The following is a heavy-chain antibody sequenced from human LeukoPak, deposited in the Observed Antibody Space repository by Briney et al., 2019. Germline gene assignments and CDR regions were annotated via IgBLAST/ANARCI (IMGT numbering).Heavy chain of an antibody. Sequence: ASVKVSCKASGYTFTSYGISWVRQAPGQGLEWMGWISAYNGNTNYAQKLQGRVTMTIDTSTSTAYMELRSLRSDDTAVYYCAREITMVRGVPLYYFDYWGQGTLVTVSS. CDR3: AREITMVRGVPLYYFDY. CDR2: ISAYNGNT. V-gene: IGHV1-18*04. J-gene: IGHJ4*02. D-gene: IGHD3-10*01. CDR1: GYTFTSYG.